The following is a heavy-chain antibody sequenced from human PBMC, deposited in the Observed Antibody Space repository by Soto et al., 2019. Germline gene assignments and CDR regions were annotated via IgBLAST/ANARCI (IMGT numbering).Heavy chain of an antibody. CDR2: ISGTGGST. V-gene: IGHV3-23*01. J-gene: IGHJ4*02. Sequence: GGSLRLACAASGFTFNSYAMSWVRQAAGKGLEWVSTISGTGGSTYYADSVKGRFTISRDNSKRTLYLQMNSLRAEDTAVFYCAKGLYDGSGFDYWGQGTVVTVSS. CDR1: GFTFNSYA. CDR3: AKGLYDGSGFDY. D-gene: IGHD3-22*01.